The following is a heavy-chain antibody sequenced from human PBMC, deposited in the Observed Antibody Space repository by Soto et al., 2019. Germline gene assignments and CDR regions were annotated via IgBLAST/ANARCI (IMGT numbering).Heavy chain of an antibody. Sequence: SETLSLSCTVSGASITGSFFWSWIRQPAGKGLEWIGRFSLSGTTNYNPSLRSRVTMSADVSKNQFSLRLTSVTAADTALYYCARGMTPPGAPAWYYFDSWGQGTLVTVSS. J-gene: IGHJ4*02. CDR2: FSLSGTT. V-gene: IGHV4-4*07. D-gene: IGHD2-8*02. CDR3: ARGMTPPGAPAWYYFDS. CDR1: GASITGSFF.